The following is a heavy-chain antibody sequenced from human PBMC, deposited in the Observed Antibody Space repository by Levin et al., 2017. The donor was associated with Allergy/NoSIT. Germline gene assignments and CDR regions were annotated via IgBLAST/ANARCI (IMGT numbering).Heavy chain of an antibody. Sequence: GGSLRLSCQGSGYSFTSYWIGWVRQMPGKGLEWMRIIYPGDSDTRYSPSFQGQVTISADKSISTAYLQWSSLKASDTAIYYCARRGTRDYYYYMDVWGKGTTVTVSS. D-gene: IGHD1-1*01. J-gene: IGHJ6*03. CDR2: IYPGDSDT. CDR1: GYSFTSYW. CDR3: ARRGTRDYYYYMDV. V-gene: IGHV5-51*01.